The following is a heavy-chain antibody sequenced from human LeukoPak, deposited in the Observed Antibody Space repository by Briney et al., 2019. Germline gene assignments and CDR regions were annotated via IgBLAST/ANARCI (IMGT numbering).Heavy chain of an antibody. Sequence: TGGSLRLSCSASGFIFSNYYMHWVRQAPGKGLEFVSAVSTNGGSTYFADSVKGRFTISRDNSKNTLYLQMSSLRAEDTAVYYCVKKPYGDRSYFDYRGQGTLVTVSS. CDR1: GFIFSNYY. CDR3: VKKPYGDRSYFDY. J-gene: IGHJ4*02. D-gene: IGHD4-17*01. CDR2: VSTNGGST. V-gene: IGHV3-64D*06.